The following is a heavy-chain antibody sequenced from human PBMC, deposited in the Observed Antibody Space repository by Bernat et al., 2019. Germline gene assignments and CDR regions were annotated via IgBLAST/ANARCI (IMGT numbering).Heavy chain of an antibody. Sequence: EVQLVESGGGLVQPGGSLRLSCAASGFTFSTYEMIWVRQAPGKGLEWVSYISSSSSTIYYADSVKGRFTISRDNAKNSLYLQMNSLRDEDTAVYYCARPSFTVTRYSYAFDIWGQGTMVTVSS. D-gene: IGHD4-17*01. V-gene: IGHV3-48*03. CDR1: GFTFSTYE. CDR3: ARPSFTVTRYSYAFDI. CDR2: ISSSSSTI. J-gene: IGHJ3*02.